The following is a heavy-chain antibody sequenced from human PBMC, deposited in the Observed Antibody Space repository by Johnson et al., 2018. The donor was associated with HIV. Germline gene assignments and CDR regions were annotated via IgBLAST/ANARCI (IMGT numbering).Heavy chain of an antibody. Sequence: VQLVESGGGLVQPGGSLRLSCVVSGFTFDDYAMNWVRQAPGKGLEWVSGFTWDGDRTAYADSVKGRFTISRDNAKKSLYVQMNSLSAEDTALYYCARERRSTNTWYVRDAFDIWGQGTMVTVSS. CDR2: FTWDGDRT. D-gene: IGHD2-2*01. CDR1: GFTFDDYA. J-gene: IGHJ3*02. V-gene: IGHV3-20*04. CDR3: ARERRSTNTWYVRDAFDI.